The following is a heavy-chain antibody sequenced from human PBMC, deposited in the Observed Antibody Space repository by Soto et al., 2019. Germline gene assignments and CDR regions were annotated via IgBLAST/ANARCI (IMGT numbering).Heavy chain of an antibody. CDR2: TYYKSKWNN. CDR1: GDSVSSNSAC. Sequence: PSQTLSLTCVISGDSVSSNSACWNLIRQSPSRGLEWLGRTYYKSKWNNDYALSVKSRITINPDTSKNQFSLHLYSVTPEDTAVYYCTGITWFRGMDVWGQGTPVTVYS. D-gene: IGHD3-10*01. J-gene: IGHJ6*02. V-gene: IGHV6-1*01. CDR3: TGITWFRGMDV.